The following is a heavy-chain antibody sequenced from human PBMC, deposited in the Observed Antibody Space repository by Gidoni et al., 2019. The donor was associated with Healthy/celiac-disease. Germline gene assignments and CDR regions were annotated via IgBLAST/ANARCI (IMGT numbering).Heavy chain of an antibody. J-gene: IGHJ3*02. D-gene: IGHD3-22*01. CDR3: AKVGMSSKIDYYDGGAARGHDAFDI. CDR1: GFTFSSYA. CDR2: ISGSGGST. V-gene: IGHV3-23*01. Sequence: EVQLLESGGGLVQPGGSLRLSCAASGFTFSSYAMSWVRQAPGKGLEWVSAISGSGGSTYYADSVKGRFTISRDNSKNTLYLQMNSLRAEDTAVYYCAKVGMSSKIDYYDGGAARGHDAFDIWGQGTMVTVSS.